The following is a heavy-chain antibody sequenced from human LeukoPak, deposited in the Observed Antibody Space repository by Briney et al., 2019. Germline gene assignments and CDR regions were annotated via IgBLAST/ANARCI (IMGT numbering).Heavy chain of an antibody. J-gene: IGHJ4*02. D-gene: IGHD6-19*01. CDR1: GFTFSSYW. Sequence: QPGGSLRLSCAVSGFTFSSYWMHWVRQAPGKGLVWVSRINSDGSSTSYADSVKGRFTISRDNAKNTLYLQMNSLRAEDTAVYYCARVPVYRSSGWLRYFDYWGQGTLVTVSS. CDR3: ARVPVYRSSGWLRYFDY. V-gene: IGHV3-74*01. CDR2: INSDGSST.